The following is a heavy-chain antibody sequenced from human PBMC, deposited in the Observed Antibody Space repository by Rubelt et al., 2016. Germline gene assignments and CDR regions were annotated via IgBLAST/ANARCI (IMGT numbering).Heavy chain of an antibody. D-gene: IGHD6-19*01. J-gene: IGHJ4*02. V-gene: IGHV1-3*01. Sequence: QVQLVQSGAEVKKPGASVKVSCKAAGYRFTTYSIHWVRQAPGKRLEGMGWINAGNGNTKYSKKFQGRVTITRDTSASTAYMELSSLRSEDTAIYYCATGYSSGWYVAYWGQGTLVTVSS. CDR2: INAGNGNT. CDR3: ATGYSSGWYVAY. CDR1: GYRFTTYS.